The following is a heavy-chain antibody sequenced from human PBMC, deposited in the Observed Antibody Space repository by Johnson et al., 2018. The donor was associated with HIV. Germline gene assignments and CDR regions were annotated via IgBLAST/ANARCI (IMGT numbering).Heavy chain of an antibody. Sequence: VQLVESGGGLVQPGRSLRLSCAASGFTFDDYAMHWVRQAPGKGLEWVSGISWNSGSIGYADSVKGRFTISRDNSKNTVYLQMDSLRGEDTAVYYCARMVGGEAFDIWGQGTMVTVSS. CDR2: ISWNSGSI. J-gene: IGHJ3*02. V-gene: IGHV3-9*01. CDR3: ARMVGGEAFDI. D-gene: IGHD1-26*01. CDR1: GFTFDDYA.